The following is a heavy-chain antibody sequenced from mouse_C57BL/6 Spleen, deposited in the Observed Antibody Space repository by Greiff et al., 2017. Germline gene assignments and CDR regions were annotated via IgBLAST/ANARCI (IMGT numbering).Heavy chain of an antibody. J-gene: IGHJ4*01. CDR3: ARWDSSGRYAMDY. D-gene: IGHD3-2*02. Sequence: QVQLKQPGAELVRPGSSVKLSCKASGYTFTSYWMHWVKQRPIQGLEWIGNIDPSDSETHYNQKFKDKATLTVDKSSSTAYMQLSSLTSEDSAVYYCARWDSSGRYAMDYWGQGTSVTVSS. CDR2: IDPSDSET. CDR1: GYTFTSYW. V-gene: IGHV1-52*01.